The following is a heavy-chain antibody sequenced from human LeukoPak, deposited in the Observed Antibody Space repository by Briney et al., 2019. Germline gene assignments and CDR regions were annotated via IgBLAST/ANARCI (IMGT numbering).Heavy chain of an antibody. CDR1: GYTFTGYY. CDR3: ARGNVEYSSSPWDY. V-gene: IGHV1-69*13. CDR2: IIPIFGTA. Sequence: ASVKVSCKASGYTFTGYYMHWVRQAPGQGLEWMGGIIPIFGTANYAQKFQGRVTITADESTSTAYMELSSLRSEDTAVYYYARGNVEYSSSPWDYGGQGTLVTVSS. J-gene: IGHJ4*02. D-gene: IGHD6-6*01.